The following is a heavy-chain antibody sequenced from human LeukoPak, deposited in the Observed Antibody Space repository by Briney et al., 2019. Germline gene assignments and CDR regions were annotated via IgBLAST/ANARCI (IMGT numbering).Heavy chain of an antibody. CDR2: IIHSGST. V-gene: IGHV4-34*12. CDR3: ARGRRRVIAAAARNWFDP. J-gene: IGHJ5*02. Sequence: SETLSLTCAVYGGSFSGYYWSWIRQPPGKGLEWICEIIHSGSTNHNPPLKSRVTISVDTSKNQFSLKLSSVTAADTAVYCCARGRRRVIAAAARNWFDPWGQGTLVTVSA. CDR1: GGSFSGYY. D-gene: IGHD6-13*01.